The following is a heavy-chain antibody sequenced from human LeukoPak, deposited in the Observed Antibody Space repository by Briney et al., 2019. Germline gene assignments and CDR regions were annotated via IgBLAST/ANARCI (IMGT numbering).Heavy chain of an antibody. D-gene: IGHD3-10*01. CDR3: AKELWFGELLHYYYYMDV. CDR2: IRYDGSNK. V-gene: IGHV3-30*02. Sequence: GGSLRLSCAASGFTFSSYGMHWVRQAPGKGLEWVAFIRYDGSNKYYADSVKGRFTISRDNSKNTLYLQMNSLRAEDTAVYYCAKELWFGELLHYYYYMDVWGKGTTVTVSS. J-gene: IGHJ6*03. CDR1: GFTFSSYG.